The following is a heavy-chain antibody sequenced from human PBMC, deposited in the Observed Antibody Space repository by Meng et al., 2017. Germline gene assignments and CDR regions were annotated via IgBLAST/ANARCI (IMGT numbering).Heavy chain of an antibody. D-gene: IGHD3-10*01. J-gene: IGHJ4*02. Sequence: GESLKISCAASGFTFSSYWMHWVRQAPGKGLVWVSRINSDGSSTSYADSVKGRFTISRDNAKNSLYLQMNSLRAEDTAVYYCARVVWGRSTLWFGELQTFDYWGQGTRVTVSS. CDR3: ARVVWGRSTLWFGELQTFDY. CDR2: INSDGSST. V-gene: IGHV3-74*01. CDR1: GFTFSSYW.